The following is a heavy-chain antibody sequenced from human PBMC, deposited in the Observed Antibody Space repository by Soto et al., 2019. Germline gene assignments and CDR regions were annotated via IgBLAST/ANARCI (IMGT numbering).Heavy chain of an antibody. CDR1: GGSISSYY. CDR2: IYYSGST. D-gene: IGHD4-17*01. CDR3: ATLRSGQIYGDYVN. V-gene: IGHV4-59*01. J-gene: IGHJ4*02. Sequence: KPSETLSLTCTVSGGSISSYYWSWIRQPPGKGLEWIGYIYYSGSTNYNPSLKSRVTISVDTSKNQFSLKLSSVTAADTAVYYCATLRSGQIYGDYVNWGQGTLVTVSS.